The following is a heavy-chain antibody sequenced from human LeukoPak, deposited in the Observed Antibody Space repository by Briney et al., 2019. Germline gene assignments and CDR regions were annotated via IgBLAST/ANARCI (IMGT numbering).Heavy chain of an antibody. CDR2: IYYSGST. J-gene: IGHJ3*02. D-gene: IGHD3-9*01. CDR3: ARGGLVLRYFDWLPGNAFDI. Sequence: SETLSLTCTVSGGSISSYYWSWIRQPPGKGLEWIGYIYYSGSTNYNPSLKSRVTISVDTSKNQFSLKLSSVTAADTAVYYCARGGLVLRYFDWLPGNAFDIWGQGTMVTVSS. V-gene: IGHV4-59*12. CDR1: GGSISSYY.